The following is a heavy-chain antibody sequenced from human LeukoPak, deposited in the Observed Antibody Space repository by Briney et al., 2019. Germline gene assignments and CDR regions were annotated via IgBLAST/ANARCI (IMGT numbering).Heavy chain of an antibody. CDR3: ARSVVQYYDSSGYPTDWYFDL. D-gene: IGHD3-22*01. V-gene: IGHV4-31*03. CDR1: GGSISSGGYY. Sequence: PSETLSLTCTVSGGSISSGGYYWSWIRQHPGKGLEWIGYIYYSGSTYYNPSLKSRVTISVDTSKNQFSLKLSSVTAADTAVYYCARSVVQYYDSSGYPTDWYFDLWGRGTLVTVSS. J-gene: IGHJ2*01. CDR2: IYYSGST.